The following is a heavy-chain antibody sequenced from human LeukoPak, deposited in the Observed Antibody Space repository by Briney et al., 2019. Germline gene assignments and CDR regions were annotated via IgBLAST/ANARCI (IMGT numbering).Heavy chain of an antibody. CDR2: INPSSGGT. V-gene: IGHV1-2*02. CDR1: RYTLTGYY. J-gene: IGHJ4*02. CDR3: ARGGLLDMVAIAICDY. Sequence: GASVKVSCMASRYTLTGYYLHWVRQAPGQGLEWMGWINPSSGGTNYAQKFQGRVTMTRDTTISTAYMELNRLGSDDTAVYYCARGGLLDMVAIAICDYRGQGTLVTVSS. D-gene: IGHD2-21*01.